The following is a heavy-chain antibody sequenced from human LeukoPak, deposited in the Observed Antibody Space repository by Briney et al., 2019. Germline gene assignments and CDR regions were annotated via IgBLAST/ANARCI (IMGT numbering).Heavy chain of an antibody. D-gene: IGHD1-1*01. Sequence: GGSLRLSCAASGFTFSSYGMHWVRQAPGKGLEWVAVISYDGSNKYYADSVKGRFTISRDNSKNTLYLQMNSLRAEDTAVYYCAKTNWNDERDAFDIWGQGTMVTVSS. CDR1: GFTFSSYG. CDR3: AKTNWNDERDAFDI. V-gene: IGHV3-30*18. CDR2: ISYDGSNK. J-gene: IGHJ3*02.